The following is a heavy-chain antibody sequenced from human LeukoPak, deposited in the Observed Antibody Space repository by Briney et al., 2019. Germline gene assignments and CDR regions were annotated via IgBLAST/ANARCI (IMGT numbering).Heavy chain of an antibody. D-gene: IGHD3-10*01. CDR1: DYSISGGYY. CDR3: ARDGGRAMVRGVTPYYYYYMDV. V-gene: IGHV4-61*02. CDR2: IYTSGST. J-gene: IGHJ6*03. Sequence: SETLSLTCTVSDYSISGGYYWGWIRQPAGKGLEWIGRIYTSGSTNYNPSLKSRVTISVDTSKNQFSLKLSSVTAADTAVYYCARDGGRAMVRGVTPYYYYYMDVWGKGTTVTISS.